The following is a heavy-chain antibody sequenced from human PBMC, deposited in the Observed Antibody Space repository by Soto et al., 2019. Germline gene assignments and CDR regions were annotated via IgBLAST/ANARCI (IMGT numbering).Heavy chain of an antibody. D-gene: IGHD3-3*01. CDR2: INHSGST. Sequence: SETLSLTCTVSGGSISSGGYYWSWIRQHPGKGLEWIGEINHSGSTNYNPSLKSRVTISVDTSKNQFSLKLSSVTAADTAVYYCARKSLIFGVVISWFDPWGQGTLVTVSS. V-gene: IGHV4-39*07. CDR1: GGSISSGGYY. J-gene: IGHJ5*02. CDR3: ARKSLIFGVVISWFDP.